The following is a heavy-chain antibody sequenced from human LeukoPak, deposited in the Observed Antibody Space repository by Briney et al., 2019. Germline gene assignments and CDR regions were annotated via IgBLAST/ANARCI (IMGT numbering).Heavy chain of an antibody. Sequence: GASVKVSCKASGYTFTSYAMHWVRQAPGQRLEWMGWISAYNGNTNYAQKLQGRVTMTTDTSTSTAYMELRSLRSDDTAVYYCARETALLRWFKDYYYYYMDVWGKGTTVTVSS. CDR2: ISAYNGNT. V-gene: IGHV1-18*01. J-gene: IGHJ6*03. CDR3: ARETALLRWFKDYYYYYMDV. CDR1: GYTFTSYA. D-gene: IGHD3-10*01.